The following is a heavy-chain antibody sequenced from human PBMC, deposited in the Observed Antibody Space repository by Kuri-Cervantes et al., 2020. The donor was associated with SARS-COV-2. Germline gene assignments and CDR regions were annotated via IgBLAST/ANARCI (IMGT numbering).Heavy chain of an antibody. CDR3: ARGPPEDGLTAFFDY. J-gene: IGHJ4*02. CDR2: ISYDGSNK. V-gene: IGHV3-30*03. CDR1: GFTFSSYG. D-gene: IGHD5-24*01. Sequence: GESLKISCAASGFTFSSYGMHWVRQAPGKGLEWVAVISYDGSNKYYADSVKGRFTISRDNSKNTLYLQMNSLRAEDTAVYYCARGPPEDGLTAFFDYWGQGTLVTVSS.